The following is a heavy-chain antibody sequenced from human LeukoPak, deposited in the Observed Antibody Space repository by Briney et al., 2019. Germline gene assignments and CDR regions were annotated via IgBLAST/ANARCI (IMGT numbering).Heavy chain of an antibody. J-gene: IGHJ6*03. CDR1: GFTFINYA. V-gene: IGHV3-23*01. CDR3: GKDAVYGDRDYYSDYMDV. CDR2: VSGTGGYK. D-gene: IGHD4-17*01. Sequence: GGSLRLSCAASGFTFINYALSWVRQVPGKGPEWVSCVSGTGGYKHYADSVKGRFTISRDTSKNTLYLQLNSLRAEDTAIYYCGKDAVYGDRDYYSDYMDVWGKGTTVTVSS.